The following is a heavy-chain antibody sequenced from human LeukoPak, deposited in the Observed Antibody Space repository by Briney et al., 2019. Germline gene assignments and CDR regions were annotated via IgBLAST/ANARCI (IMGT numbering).Heavy chain of an antibody. CDR1: GFTFSSYG. V-gene: IGHV3-30*18. CDR2: ISYDGSNK. CDR3: AKARHYYDSSGYTDY. J-gene: IGHJ4*02. Sequence: PGRSLRLSCAASGFTFSSYGMHWVRQAPGKGLEWVAVISYDGSNKYYADSVKDRFTVSRDNSKNTLYLQMNSLRAEDTAVYYCAKARHYYDSSGYTDYWGQGTLVTVSS. D-gene: IGHD3-22*01.